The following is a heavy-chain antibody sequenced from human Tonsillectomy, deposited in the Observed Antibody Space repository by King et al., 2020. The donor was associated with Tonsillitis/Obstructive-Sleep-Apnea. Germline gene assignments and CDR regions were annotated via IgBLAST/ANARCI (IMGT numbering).Heavy chain of an antibody. CDR3: ARGLLSYYDFWSGYYHNWFDP. CDR1: GGSISSYY. V-gene: IGHV4-59*01. J-gene: IGHJ5*02. Sequence: VQLQESGPGLVKPSETLSLTCTVSGGSISSYYWSWIRQPPGKGLEWIGYIYYSGSTNYNPSLKSRVTISVYTSKNQFSLKLSSVTAADTAVYYCARGLLSYYDFWSGYYHNWFDPWGQGTLVTVSS. CDR2: IYYSGST. D-gene: IGHD3-3*01.